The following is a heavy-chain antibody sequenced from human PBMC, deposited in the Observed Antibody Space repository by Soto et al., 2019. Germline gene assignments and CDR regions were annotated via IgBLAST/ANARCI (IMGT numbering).Heavy chain of an antibody. CDR1: GGSISSGDYY. V-gene: IGHV4-30-4*01. Sequence: SETLSLTCTVSGGSISSGDYYWSWIRQPPGKGLEWIGYIYYSGSTYYNPSLKSRVTISVDTSKNQFSLKLSSVTAADTAVYYCARHPRVAVTLAGKHYYYYYGMDVWGQGTTVTVSS. CDR3: ARHPRVAVTLAGKHYYYYYGMDV. J-gene: IGHJ6*02. D-gene: IGHD2-21*02. CDR2: IYYSGST.